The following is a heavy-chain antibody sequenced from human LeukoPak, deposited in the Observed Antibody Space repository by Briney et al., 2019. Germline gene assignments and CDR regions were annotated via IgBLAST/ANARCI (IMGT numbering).Heavy chain of an antibody. V-gene: IGHV3-23*01. CDR1: GFTFSSYA. D-gene: IGHD3-22*01. J-gene: IGHJ5*02. CDR3: ATARPEYYDSSGPIGT. CDR2: ISGSGGST. Sequence: GGSLRLSCAASGFTFSSYAMSWVRQAPGKGLEWVSAISGSGGSTYYADSVKGRFTISRDNSKNTLYLQMNSLRAEDTAVYYCATARPEYYDSSGPIGTWGQGTLVTVSS.